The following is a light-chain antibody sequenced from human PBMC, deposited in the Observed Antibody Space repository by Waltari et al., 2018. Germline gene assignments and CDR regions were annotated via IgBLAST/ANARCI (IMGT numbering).Light chain of an antibody. CDR1: QSLLHNPNNKNY. CDR2: WAS. V-gene: IGKV4-1*01. Sequence: DILMTQSPDSLAVSLGERVTVNCKSSQSLLHNPNNKNYLAWYQQKPGQDPKLLIYWASTRESGVPKRFSGSGAGTDFTLTISGLQAEDVAVYYCQQCYSTPLSVGGGTRVEIK. CDR3: QQCYSTPLS. J-gene: IGKJ4*01.